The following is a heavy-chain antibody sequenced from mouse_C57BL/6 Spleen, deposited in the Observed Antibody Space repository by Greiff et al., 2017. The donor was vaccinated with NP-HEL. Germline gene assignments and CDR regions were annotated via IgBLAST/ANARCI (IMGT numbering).Heavy chain of an antibody. Sequence: EVKLQESGGDLVKPGGSLKLSCAASGFTFSSYGMSWVRQTPDKRLEWVATISSGGSYTYYPASVKGRFTISRDNAKNTLYLQMSSLKSEDTAMYYCARRGVSYYAMDYWGQGTSVTVSS. CDR1: GFTFSSYG. CDR3: ARRGVSYYAMDY. J-gene: IGHJ4*01. D-gene: IGHD6-2*01. CDR2: ISSGGSYT. V-gene: IGHV5-6*02.